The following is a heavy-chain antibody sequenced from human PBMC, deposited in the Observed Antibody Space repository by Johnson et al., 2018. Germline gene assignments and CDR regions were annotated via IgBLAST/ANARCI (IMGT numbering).Heavy chain of an antibody. V-gene: IGHV4-59*01. CDR2: IYYSGSP. Sequence: QVQLQESGPGLVKXSETXSLXCTVSGGSISSYYWSWIRQPPGTGLEWIGYIYYSGSPTYNPSLKGRVTISVDTSKNQFPLTRSSVTAADTAVYYCARDKAGATQGAYYYYGMDVWGQGTTVTVSS. J-gene: IGHJ6*02. CDR1: GGSISSYY. D-gene: IGHD1-26*01. CDR3: ARDKAGATQGAYYYYGMDV.